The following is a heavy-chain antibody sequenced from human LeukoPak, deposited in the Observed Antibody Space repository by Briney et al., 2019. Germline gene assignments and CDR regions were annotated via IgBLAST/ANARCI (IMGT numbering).Heavy chain of an antibody. CDR2: IIPIFGTA. V-gene: IGHV1-69*05. D-gene: IGHD6-13*01. CDR3: ARGSSSFVFGWFDP. Sequence: GASVKVSCKASGGTFSSYAISWVRQAPGQGPEWMGGIIPIFGTANYAQKFQGRVTITTDESTSTAYMELSSLRSEDTAVYYCARGSSSFVFGWFDPWGQGTLVTVSS. J-gene: IGHJ5*02. CDR1: GGTFSSYA.